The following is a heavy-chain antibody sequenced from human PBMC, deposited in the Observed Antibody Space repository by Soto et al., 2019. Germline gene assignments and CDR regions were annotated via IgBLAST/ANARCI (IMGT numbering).Heavy chain of an antibody. CDR2: IYWDDDK. Sequence: QITLKESGPTLVKPTQTLTQTSTFSGFSLSSTRVAVGWILQPPGKALEWLALIYWDDDKRYSPFLKSRLTITKDTSKNQVVLTMTNMDPVDTATYFCAHSVVAGLGYYFDYWGQGTLVTVSS. J-gene: IGHJ4*02. CDR3: AHSVVAGLGYYFDY. V-gene: IGHV2-5*02. CDR1: GFSLSSTRVA. D-gene: IGHD6-19*01.